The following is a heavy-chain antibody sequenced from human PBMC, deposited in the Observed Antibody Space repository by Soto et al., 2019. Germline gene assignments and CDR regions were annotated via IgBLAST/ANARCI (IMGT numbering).Heavy chain of an antibody. V-gene: IGHV3-7*03. Sequence: GVSQRLSSSASGFTFSSYWMSWVRQAPGKGLEWVANIKQDGSEKYYVDSVKGRVTIARDNAKNSLYLQMNSLRAEDTAVYYSATDLLVGATFDYWGQGT. CDR1: GFTFSSYW. CDR2: IKQDGSEK. J-gene: IGHJ4*02. D-gene: IGHD1-26*01. CDR3: ATDLLVGATFDY.